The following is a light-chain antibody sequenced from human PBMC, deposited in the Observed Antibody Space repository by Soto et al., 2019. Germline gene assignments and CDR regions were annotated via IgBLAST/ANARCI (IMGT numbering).Light chain of an antibody. CDR1: QSLSSTY. V-gene: IGKV3-20*01. Sequence: EIVLTQSPGTLSLSPGERATRSCRASQSLSSTYLAWYQQKPGQAPRLLIYGASSRATGIPDRFIGSGSATDFTLTISRLEPQDFAVYHCQQYGNSPPTFGGGTKVEI. CDR2: GAS. CDR3: QQYGNSPPT. J-gene: IGKJ4*01.